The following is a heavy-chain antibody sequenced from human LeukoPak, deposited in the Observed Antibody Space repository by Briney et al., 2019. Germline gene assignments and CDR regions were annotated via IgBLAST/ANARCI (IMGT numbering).Heavy chain of an antibody. V-gene: IGHV3-23*01. J-gene: IGHJ4*02. CDR1: GLRVGSYD. CDR2: IRGSGGRT. CDR3: AKVTVKTIIDY. Sequence: GGSLRLSCAVSGLRVGSYDMSWVRQAPGKGPEWVSTIRGSGGRTHYADSVKGRFTISRDKSKNTLYLQMNGLRAEDSAVYYCAKVTVKTIIDYWGQGTLVTVP.